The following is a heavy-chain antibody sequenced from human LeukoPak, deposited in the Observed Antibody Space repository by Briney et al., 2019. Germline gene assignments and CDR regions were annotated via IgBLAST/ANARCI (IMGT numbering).Heavy chain of an antibody. CDR1: GFTFSTYW. J-gene: IGHJ4*02. CDR2: INQGGSEK. Sequence: GGSLRLSCAPSGFTFSTYWMGWVRQAPGKGLEWLANINQGGSEKYYVDSVKGRFTISRDNAKNSLFLQMNSLRAEDTDVYYCARDVGDLWGQGTLVTVSS. D-gene: IGHD2-21*02. V-gene: IGHV3-7*01. CDR3: ARDVGDL.